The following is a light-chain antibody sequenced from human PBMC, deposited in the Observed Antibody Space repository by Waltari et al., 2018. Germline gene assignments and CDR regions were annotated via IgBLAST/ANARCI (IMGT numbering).Light chain of an antibody. Sequence: QSVVTQPPSASGTPGQRHTMSCSGSSSNIGRNYEYWYQQPPGTAPKLLIYKNNEPPSGVPDRFSGSKSGPSASLAISGLRSEDEGDYYCAAWDDSLSAVVFGGGTKLTVL. CDR1: SSNIGRNY. V-gene: IGLV1-47*01. CDR2: KNN. CDR3: AAWDDSLSAVV. J-gene: IGLJ2*01.